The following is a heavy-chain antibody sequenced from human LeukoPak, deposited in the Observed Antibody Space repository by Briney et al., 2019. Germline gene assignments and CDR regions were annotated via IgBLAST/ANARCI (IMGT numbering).Heavy chain of an antibody. J-gene: IGHJ3*02. CDR1: GFTFSSYG. D-gene: IGHD6-6*01. CDR2: ISYDGSNK. Sequence: GGSLRLSCAASGFTFSSYGMHWVRQAPGKGLEWVAVISYDGSNKYYADSVKGRFTISRDNARNSLYLQMNSLRAEDTAVYYCARDQATIISRQLFPDAFDIWGQGTMVTVSS. CDR3: ARDQATIISRQLFPDAFDI. V-gene: IGHV3-30*03.